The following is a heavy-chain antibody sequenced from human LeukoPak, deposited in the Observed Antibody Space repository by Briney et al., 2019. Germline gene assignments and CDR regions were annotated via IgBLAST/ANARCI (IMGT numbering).Heavy chain of an antibody. J-gene: IGHJ4*02. D-gene: IGHD3-22*01. CDR1: GYTFTGYY. CDR2: INPNSGGT. V-gene: IGHV1-2*02. Sequence: GASVKVSCKASGYTFTGYYMHWVRQAPGQGLEWMGWINPNSGGTNYAQKFQGRVTMTRDTSISTAYMELSRLRSDDTAVYYCARPYYYDSSGYVDYWGQGTLVTVSS. CDR3: ARPYYYDSSGYVDY.